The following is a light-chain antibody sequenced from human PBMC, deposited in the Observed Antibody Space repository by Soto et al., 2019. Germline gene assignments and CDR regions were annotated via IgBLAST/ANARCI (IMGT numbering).Light chain of an antibody. J-gene: IGKJ4*01. V-gene: IGKV1-5*03. CDR2: KAS. Sequence: DIQITQSPPSLSASVGDRVTLTCRASQSISSYLNWYQQKPGKAPKLLIYKASSLESGVPSRFSGSGSGTEFTLTISSLQPDDFAXXXXQQYXNXFGGGTKVDIK. CDR1: QSISSY. CDR3: QQYXNX.